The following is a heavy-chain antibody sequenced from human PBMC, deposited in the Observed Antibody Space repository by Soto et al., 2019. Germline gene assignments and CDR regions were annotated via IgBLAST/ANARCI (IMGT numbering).Heavy chain of an antibody. Sequence: QVQLVESGGGVVQPGRSLRLSCAASGFTFSSYGMHWVRQAPGKGLEWVAVIWYDGSNKYYADSVKGLFTIYRDKSKNTLYLQMNSLRAEDTAVYYCARAPLALGSATFDIWGQGTMVTVSS. CDR3: ARAPLALGSATFDI. J-gene: IGHJ3*02. D-gene: IGHD3-10*01. CDR1: GFTFSSYG. V-gene: IGHV3-33*01. CDR2: IWYDGSNK.